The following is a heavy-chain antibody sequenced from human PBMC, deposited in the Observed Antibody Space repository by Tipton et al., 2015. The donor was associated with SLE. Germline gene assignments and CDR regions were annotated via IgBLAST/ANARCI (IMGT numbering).Heavy chain of an antibody. CDR3: ARDLVTAYGMDV. Sequence: SLRLSCAASGFTFSSYSMNWVRQTPGKGLEWVSSISSSGSYIYYADSVKGRFTISRDNAKNSLYLQMNSLRAEDTALYYCARDLVTAYGMDVWGQGTTVTVSS. CDR1: GFTFSSYS. D-gene: IGHD1-14*01. J-gene: IGHJ6*02. CDR2: ISSSGSYI. V-gene: IGHV3-21*04.